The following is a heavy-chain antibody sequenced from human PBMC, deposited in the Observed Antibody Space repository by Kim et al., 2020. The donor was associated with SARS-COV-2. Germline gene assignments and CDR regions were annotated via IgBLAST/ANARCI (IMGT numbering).Heavy chain of an antibody. CDR1: GFTFSSYS. D-gene: IGHD3-10*01. V-gene: IGHV3-21*01. CDR3: ARDLKISASITMVLGVISGYFDY. Sequence: GGSLRLSCAASGFTFSSYSMNWVRQAPGKGLEWVSSISSSSSYIYYADSVKGRFTISRDNAKNSLYLQMNSLRAEDTAVYYCARDLKISASITMVLGVISGYFDYWGQGTLVSVSP. CDR2: ISSSSSYI. J-gene: IGHJ4*02.